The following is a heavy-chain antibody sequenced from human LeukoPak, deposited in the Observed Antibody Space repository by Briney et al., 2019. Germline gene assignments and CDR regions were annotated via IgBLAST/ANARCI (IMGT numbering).Heavy chain of an antibody. CDR1: GDSISRGSYY. J-gene: IGHJ4*02. V-gene: IGHV4-61*02. CDR3: ARGAYYEYYFDY. CDR2: IYTSGST. D-gene: IGHD3-22*01. Sequence: PPQTLSLTCTVSGDSISRGSYYWSWIRQPAGKGLEWIGRIYTSGSTNYNPSLKSRVTISVDTSKNQFSLKLSTVTAADTAVYYCARGAYYEYYFDYWGQGTLVTVSS.